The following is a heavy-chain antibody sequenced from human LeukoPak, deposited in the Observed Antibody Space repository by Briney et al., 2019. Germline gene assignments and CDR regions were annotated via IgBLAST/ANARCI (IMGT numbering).Heavy chain of an antibody. CDR2: ISWNSGSI. D-gene: IGHD3-9*01. CDR3: AKLTRARAFDI. V-gene: IGHV3-9*01. CDR1: GFTFDDYA. Sequence: GGCLRLSCAASGFTFDDYAMHWVRQAPGKGLEWVSGISWNSGSIGYADSVKGRFTISRDNAKNSLYLQMNSLRAEDTALYYCAKLTRARAFDIWGQGTMVTVSS. J-gene: IGHJ3*02.